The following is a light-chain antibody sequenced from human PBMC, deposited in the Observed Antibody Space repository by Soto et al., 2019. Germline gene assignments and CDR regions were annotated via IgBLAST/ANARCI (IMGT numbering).Light chain of an antibody. V-gene: IGKV1D-8*01. CDR1: QGISNY. Sequence: VIWMTQSPSLLSASTGDRVTISCRMSQGISNYLAWYQQKPGKAPELLIYGVSTLQSGVPSRFSGSGSGTDFTLTISSLQSEDFATYYCQQYYVFPYTFGQGTKLELK. CDR3: QQYYVFPYT. J-gene: IGKJ2*01. CDR2: GVS.